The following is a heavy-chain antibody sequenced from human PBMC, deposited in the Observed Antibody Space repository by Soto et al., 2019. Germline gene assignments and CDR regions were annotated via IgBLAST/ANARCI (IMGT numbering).Heavy chain of an antibody. D-gene: IGHD1-26*01. CDR3: ARVGSFSGSYRPRGMDV. CDR2: IIPIFGTA. Sequence: ASVKVSCKASGGTFSSYAISWVRQAPGQGLEWMGGIIPIFGTANYAQKFQGRVTITADESTSTDYMELSSLRSEDTAVYYCARVGSFSGSYRPRGMDVWGQGNTVTVSS. CDR1: GGTFSSYA. V-gene: IGHV1-69*13. J-gene: IGHJ6*02.